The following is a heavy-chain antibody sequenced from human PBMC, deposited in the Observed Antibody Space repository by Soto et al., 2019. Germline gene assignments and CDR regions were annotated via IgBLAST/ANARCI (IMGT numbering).Heavy chain of an antibody. CDR1: GFTFDDYA. CDR3: AKGAWIQLWGRGLDFAY. Sequence: EVQLVESGGGLVQPGRSLRLSCAASGFTFDDYAMHWVRQAPGKGLEWVSGISWNSGSIGYADSVKGRFTISRDNAKNSLYLQMNSLRAEDTALYYWAKGAWIQLWGRGLDFAYWCQGTLVTVSS. CDR2: ISWNSGSI. V-gene: IGHV3-9*01. D-gene: IGHD5-18*01. J-gene: IGHJ4*02.